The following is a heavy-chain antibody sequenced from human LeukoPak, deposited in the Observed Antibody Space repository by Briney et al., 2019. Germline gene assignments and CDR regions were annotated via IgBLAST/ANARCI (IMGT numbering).Heavy chain of an antibody. CDR2: ISGSGGTT. D-gene: IGHD3-10*01. Sequence: GGSLRLSCAASGFTFSNYGMSWVRQAPGKGLEWVSAISGSGGTTYYADSVKGRFTISRDNSKNTLYLQMNSLRAEDTAVYYCARAKPKNMVRGLIMRRESRYYFDYWGQGTLVTVSS. V-gene: IGHV3-23*01. J-gene: IGHJ4*02. CDR1: GFTFSNYG. CDR3: ARAKPKNMVRGLIMRRESRYYFDY.